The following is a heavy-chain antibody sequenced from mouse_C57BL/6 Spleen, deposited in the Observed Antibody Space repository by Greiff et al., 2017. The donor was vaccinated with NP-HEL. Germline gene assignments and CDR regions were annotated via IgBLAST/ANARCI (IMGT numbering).Heavy chain of an antibody. CDR1: GYTFTSYW. Sequence: VKLQQPGAELVKPGASVKLSCKASGYTFTSYWMQWVKQRPGQGLEWIGEIDPSDSYTNYNQKFKGKATLTVDTSSSTAYMQLSSLTSEDSAVYYCARHYYGSSYERYFDVWGTGTTVTVSS. D-gene: IGHD1-1*01. CDR3: ARHYYGSSYERYFDV. CDR2: IDPSDSYT. V-gene: IGHV1-50*01. J-gene: IGHJ1*03.